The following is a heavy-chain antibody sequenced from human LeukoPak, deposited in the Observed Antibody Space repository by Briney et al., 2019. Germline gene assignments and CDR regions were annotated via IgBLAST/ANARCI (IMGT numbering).Heavy chain of an antibody. CDR1: GFTFSSYG. J-gene: IGHJ4*02. CDR2: ISYDGSNK. CDR3: AKDLSITMVRGVTYFDY. D-gene: IGHD3-10*01. Sequence: GRSLRLSCAASGFTFSSYGMHWVRQAPGKGLEWVAVISYDGSNKYYADSVKGRFTISRDNSKNTLYLQMNSLRAEDTAVYYCAKDLSITMVRGVTYFDYWGQGTLVTVSS. V-gene: IGHV3-30*18.